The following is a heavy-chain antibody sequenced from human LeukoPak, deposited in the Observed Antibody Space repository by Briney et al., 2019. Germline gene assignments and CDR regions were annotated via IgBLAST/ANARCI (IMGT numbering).Heavy chain of an antibody. V-gene: IGHV5-51*01. CDR3: ATCRHYYDSSGYPYDAFDI. Sequence: GESLKISCKGSGCSFTNYWIGWVRQMPGKGLEWMGIIYPGDSDTRYSPSFQGQVTISADKSITTAYLQWSSLKASDTAMYYCATCRHYYDSSGYPYDAFDIWGQGTMVTVSS. CDR1: GCSFTNYW. D-gene: IGHD3-22*01. CDR2: IYPGDSDT. J-gene: IGHJ3*02.